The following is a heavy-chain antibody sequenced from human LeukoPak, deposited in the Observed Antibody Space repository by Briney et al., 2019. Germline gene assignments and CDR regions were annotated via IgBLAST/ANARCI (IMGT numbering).Heavy chain of an antibody. CDR2: IYHSESS. D-gene: IGHD4-23*01. J-gene: IGHJ4*02. V-gene: IGHV4-38-2*01. CDR3: ARVSDDEYGGNSGANYFDY. CDR1: GASISGPYY. Sequence: PSETLSLTCAVSGASISGPYYWGWIRQSPGKGLEWIEKIYHSESSYYNPSLKSRVTMSVDTSKNHFSLNVKSVTAADTAVYYCARVSDDEYGGNSGANYFDYWGRGTLVTVSS.